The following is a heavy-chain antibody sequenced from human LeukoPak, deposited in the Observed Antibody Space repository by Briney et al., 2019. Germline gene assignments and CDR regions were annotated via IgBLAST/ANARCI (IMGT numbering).Heavy chain of an antibody. CDR2: INPNSGGT. J-gene: IGHJ4*02. CDR1: GYTFTGYY. CDR3: ARERRDY. V-gene: IGHV1-2*02. Sequence: ASVKVSCKASGYTFTGYYMHWVRQAPGQGLEWMGWINPNSGGTNYAQKFQGRVTMTRDTSTSTVYMELSSLRSEDTAVYYCARERRDYWGQGTLVTVSS.